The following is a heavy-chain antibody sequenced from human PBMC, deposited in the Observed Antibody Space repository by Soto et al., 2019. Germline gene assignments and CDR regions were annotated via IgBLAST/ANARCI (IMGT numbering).Heavy chain of an antibody. CDR3: AGGWYFLDY. CDR1: GFTFNNYG. J-gene: IGHJ4*02. Sequence: QVQLVESGGGVVQPGRSLRLSCAASGFTFNNYGMHWARQAPGKGLEWVAGISYDGSNKYYADSVKGRFTISRDNSRNTLYLQMDSLRAEDTAVYYCAGGWYFLDYCGQGTLVTVSS. V-gene: IGHV3-30*03. CDR2: ISYDGSNK. D-gene: IGHD6-19*01.